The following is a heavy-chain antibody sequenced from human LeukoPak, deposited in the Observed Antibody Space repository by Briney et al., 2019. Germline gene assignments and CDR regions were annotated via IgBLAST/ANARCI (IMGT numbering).Heavy chain of an antibody. V-gene: IGHV3-7*01. D-gene: IGHD6-19*01. CDR2: IKLDGSEK. CDR3: ARDLSSGWSNWFDP. CDR1: GFTFSDYW. J-gene: IGHJ5*02. Sequence: GGSLRLSCVASGFTFSDYWMGWVRQAPGKGLVRAANIKLDGSEKYYVDSVKGRFTISRDNAKSSLYLQMNSLRAEDTAVYYCARDLSSGWSNWFDPWGQGTLVTVSS.